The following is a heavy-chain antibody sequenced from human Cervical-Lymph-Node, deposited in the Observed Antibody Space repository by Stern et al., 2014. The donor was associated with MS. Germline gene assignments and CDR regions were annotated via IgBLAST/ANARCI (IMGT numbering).Heavy chain of an antibody. CDR1: GGSISSGSYY. D-gene: IGHD3-22*01. CDR3: ASDSSGLGYFDY. V-gene: IGHV4-61*02. CDR2: IYTSGST. J-gene: IGHJ4*02. Sequence: QVQLQESGPGLVKPSQTLSLTCTVSGGSISSGSYYWSWIRQPAGKGLEWIGRIYTSGSTNYNPSLKSRVTISVDTSKNQFSLKLSSVTAADTAVYYCASDSSGLGYFDYWGQGTLVTVSS.